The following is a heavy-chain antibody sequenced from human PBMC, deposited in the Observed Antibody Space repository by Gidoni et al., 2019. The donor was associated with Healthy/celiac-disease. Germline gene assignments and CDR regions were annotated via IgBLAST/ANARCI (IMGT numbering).Heavy chain of an antibody. V-gene: IGHV3-30*18. CDR3: AKDESRLPGVGAKPNLWIDY. CDR2: ISYDGSNK. Sequence: QVQLVESGGGVVQHGRSLRLSCAASGFTFSSYGMHWVRQAPGKGLEWVAVISYDGSNKYYADSVKGRFTISRDNSKNTLYLQMNSLRAEDTAVYYCAKDESRLPGVGAKPNLWIDYWGQGTLVTVSS. J-gene: IGHJ4*02. D-gene: IGHD1-26*01. CDR1: GFTFSSYG.